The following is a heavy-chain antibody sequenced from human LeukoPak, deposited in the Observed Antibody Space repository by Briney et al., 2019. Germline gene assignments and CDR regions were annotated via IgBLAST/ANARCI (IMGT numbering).Heavy chain of an antibody. CDR2: IGSSSSYI. CDR3: ARDPYGDLGGYYFDY. D-gene: IGHD4-17*01. V-gene: IGHV3-21*01. Sequence: PGGSLRLSCAASGFTFSSYSMNWVRQAPGKGLEWVSSIGSSSSYIYYTDSVKGRFTISRDNSKNTLYLQMNSLRAEDTAVYYCARDPYGDLGGYYFDYWGQGTLVTVSS. CDR1: GFTFSSYS. J-gene: IGHJ4*02.